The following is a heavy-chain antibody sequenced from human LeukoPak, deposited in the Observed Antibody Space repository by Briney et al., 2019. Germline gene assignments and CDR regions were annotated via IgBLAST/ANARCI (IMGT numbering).Heavy chain of an antibody. V-gene: IGHV1-69*01. D-gene: IGHD3-22*01. J-gene: IGHJ6*03. CDR2: LIPIFGVT. Sequence: SVKLSCTASGGTFSTSSISCECRAPGQPLGWMGALIPIFGVTDYAEKFQGRVTITADESTTTVYLELSSLTSENTGFYYCARPSHSDSRRWTDYYDYMDVWGKGTPVTVSS. CDR1: GGTFSTSS. CDR3: ARPSHSDSRRWTDYYDYMDV.